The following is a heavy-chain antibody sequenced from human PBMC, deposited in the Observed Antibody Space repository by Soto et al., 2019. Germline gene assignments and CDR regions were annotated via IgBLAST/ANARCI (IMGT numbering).Heavy chain of an antibody. Sequence: QVQLQESGPGLVKPSQILSLTCTVSGGSISNNNYFWSWIRQHPGKGLEWIGYIHYRGSAYYNPSLSGRVTILVDTTKNQSSMKLSSVTAADTAMYYCAREVNVPADADAFDIWGQGTMVTVSS. D-gene: IGHD2-2*01. CDR2: IHYRGSA. CDR3: AREVNVPADADAFDI. CDR1: GGSISNNNYF. J-gene: IGHJ3*02. V-gene: IGHV4-31*03.